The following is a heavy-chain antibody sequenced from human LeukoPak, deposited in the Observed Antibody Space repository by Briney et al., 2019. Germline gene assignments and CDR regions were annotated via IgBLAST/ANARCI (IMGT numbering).Heavy chain of an antibody. V-gene: IGHV4-34*01. CDR1: GGSFSGYY. D-gene: IGHD2-2*02. CDR3: ARAKGCSSTSCYKKGGSRWFDP. Sequence: SETLSLTCAVYGGSFSGYYWSWIRQPPGQGLEWIGEINHSGSTNYNPSLKTRVTISVDTSTNQFSLKLSSVTAADTAVYYCARAKGCSSTSCYKKGGSRWFDPWGQGTLVTVSS. CDR2: INHSGST. J-gene: IGHJ5*02.